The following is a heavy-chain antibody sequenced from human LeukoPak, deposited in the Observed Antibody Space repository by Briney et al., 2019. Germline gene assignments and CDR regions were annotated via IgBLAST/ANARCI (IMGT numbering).Heavy chain of an antibody. CDR3: ARGAHLHCSGGSCYFDY. CDR2: MNPNSGNT. D-gene: IGHD2-15*01. J-gene: IGHJ4*02. V-gene: IGHV1-8*02. Sequence: ASVKVSCKASGGTFSSYAISWVRQATGQGLEWMGWMNPNSGNTGYAQKFQGRVTMTRNTSISTAYMELSSLRSEDTAVYYCARGAHLHCSGGSCYFDYWGQGTLVTVSS. CDR1: GGTFSSYA.